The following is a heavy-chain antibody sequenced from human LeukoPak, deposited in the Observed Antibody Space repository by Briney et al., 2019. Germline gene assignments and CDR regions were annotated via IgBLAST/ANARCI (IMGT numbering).Heavy chain of an antibody. J-gene: IGHJ4*02. CDR2: ISGSGGST. CDR1: GFTFSSYA. D-gene: IGHD2-2*01. CDR3: AKDERPNIVVVPAASHYFDY. Sequence: GGSLRLSCAASGFTFSSYAMSWVRQAPGKGLEWVSAISGSGGSTYYADSVKGRFTISRDNSKNTLYLQMNSLRAEDTAVYYCAKDERPNIVVVPAASHYFDYWGQGTLVTVSS. V-gene: IGHV3-23*01.